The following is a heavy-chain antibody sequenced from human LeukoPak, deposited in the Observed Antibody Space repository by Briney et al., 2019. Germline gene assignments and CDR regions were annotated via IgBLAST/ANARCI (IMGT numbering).Heavy chain of an antibody. J-gene: IGHJ6*02. CDR1: GFTFSSYG. D-gene: IGHD6-19*01. V-gene: IGHV3-33*01. Sequence: PGRSLRLSCAASGFTFSSYGMHWVRQAPGKGLEWVAVIWYDGSNKYYADSVKGRFTISRDNSKNTLYLQMNSLRAEDTAVYYCARDLYSSGWYSQDYYYGIDVWGQGTTVTVSS. CDR2: IWYDGSNK. CDR3: ARDLYSSGWYSQDYYYGIDV.